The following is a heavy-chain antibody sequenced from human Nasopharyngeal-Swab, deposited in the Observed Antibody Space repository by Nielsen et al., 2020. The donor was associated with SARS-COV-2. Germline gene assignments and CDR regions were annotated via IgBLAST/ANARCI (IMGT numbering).Heavy chain of an antibody. D-gene: IGHD2/OR15-2a*01. V-gene: IGHV3-74*01. CDR1: GFTFSNYR. CDR3: ARGRGSSTSMIGY. Sequence: GESLKISCAASGFTFSNYRMHWVRQAPGEGLVWVSRINGDGSSLNYADFVKGRFIISTDNAKSTLYLEMNSLRAEDTAVYYCARGRGSSTSMIGYWGQGTLVTVSS. J-gene: IGHJ4*02. CDR2: INGDGSSL.